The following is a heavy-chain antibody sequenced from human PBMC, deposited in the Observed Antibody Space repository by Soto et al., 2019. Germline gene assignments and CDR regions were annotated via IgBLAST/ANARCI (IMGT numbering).Heavy chain of an antibody. CDR3: ARGITGSYPL. D-gene: IGHD3-10*01. V-gene: IGHV3-13*04. Sequence: EVQLVESGGGLVQPGGSLRLSCAASGFTFTYYDMHWVRQATGEGLEWVSTIGAAGDTYYPVSVKGRFTISRENAKNSLYLQMNSLRAGDTAVYYCARGITGSYPLWGQGTLVTVSS. CDR1: GFTFTYYD. J-gene: IGHJ4*02. CDR2: IGAAGDT.